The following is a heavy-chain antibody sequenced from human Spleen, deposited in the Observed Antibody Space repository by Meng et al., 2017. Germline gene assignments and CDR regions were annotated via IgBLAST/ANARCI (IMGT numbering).Heavy chain of an antibody. CDR3: ATKLFDY. CDR1: GGSFSGYY. J-gene: IGHJ4*02. Sequence: LSLTCAVYGGSFSGYYWSWIRQAPGKGLEWVSYISSSGSTIYYADSVKGRFTISRDNAKNSLYLQMNSLRAEDTAVYYCATKLFDYWGQGTLVTVSS. CDR2: ISSSGSTI. V-gene: IGHV3-11*04.